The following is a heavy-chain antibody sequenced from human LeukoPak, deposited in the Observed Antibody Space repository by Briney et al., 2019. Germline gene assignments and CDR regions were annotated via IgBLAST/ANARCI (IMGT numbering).Heavy chain of an antibody. CDR2: MNPNNGNT. Sequence: ASVKVSCKASGFTFTSYDIDWVRQASGQGLEWMGWMNPNNGNTGYAQKFQGRVTMTRNTSISTAYMELRGLRSEDTAVYYCVRDGEGVAISVNYWFDPWGQGTLVTVSS. J-gene: IGHJ5*02. CDR3: VRDGEGVAISVNYWFDP. CDR1: GFTFTSYD. V-gene: IGHV1-8*01. D-gene: IGHD3-10*01.